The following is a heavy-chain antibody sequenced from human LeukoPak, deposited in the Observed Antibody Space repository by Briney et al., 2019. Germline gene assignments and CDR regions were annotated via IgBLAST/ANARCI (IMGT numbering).Heavy chain of an antibody. D-gene: IGHD6-6*01. CDR3: ARTSRSIAARNYWFDP. J-gene: IGHJ5*02. Sequence: SETLSLTCAVYSGSFSDYYWSWIRQPPGKGLEWIGEVHHSGSTNYNPSLKSRVTISVDKSKNQFSLKLSSVTAADTAVYYCARTSRSIAARNYWFDPWGQGTLVAVSS. CDR2: VHHSGST. V-gene: IGHV4-34*01. CDR1: SGSFSDYY.